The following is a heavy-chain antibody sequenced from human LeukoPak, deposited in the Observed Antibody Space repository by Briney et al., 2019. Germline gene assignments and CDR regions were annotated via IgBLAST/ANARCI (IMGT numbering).Heavy chain of an antibody. Sequence: GRSLRLSCTASGFTFGDYAMSWVRQAPGKGLEWVGFIRSKAYGGTTEYAASVKGRFTISRDDSKSIAYLQMNSLKTEDTAVYYCRSGYSGYDHFDYWGQGTLVTVSS. D-gene: IGHD5-12*01. CDR1: GFTFGDYA. CDR3: RSGYSGYDHFDY. V-gene: IGHV3-49*04. CDR2: IRSKAYGGTT. J-gene: IGHJ4*02.